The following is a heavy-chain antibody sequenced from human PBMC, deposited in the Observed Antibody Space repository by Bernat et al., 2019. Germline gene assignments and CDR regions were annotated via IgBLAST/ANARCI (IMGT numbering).Heavy chain of an antibody. CDR3: SKAVAAAVSDAFDI. CDR2: ISWNSVTI. D-gene: IGHD6-13*01. V-gene: IGHV3-9*01. J-gene: IGHJ3*02. CDR1: GFTFDDYA. Sequence: EVQLVESGGGLVQPGRSLRLSCAASGFTFDDYAMYWVRQVPGKGLEWVSGISWNSVTITYADSVNGRFTISGDNAKNSLYLQMNSLRAEDTAFYYCSKAVAAAVSDAFDIWGQGTMVTVSS.